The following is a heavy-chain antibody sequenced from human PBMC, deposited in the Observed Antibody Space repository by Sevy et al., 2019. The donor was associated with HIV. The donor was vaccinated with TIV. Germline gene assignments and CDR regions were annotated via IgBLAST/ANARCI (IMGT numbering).Heavy chain of an antibody. CDR1: GFSFSSNW. CDR2: IKQDESEK. Sequence: GGSLRLSCAASGFSFSSNWMHWVHQAPGKGLEWVANIKQDESEKYYAASVKGRFTISRDNAKNSVYLQMNSLRPEDTAIYYSARGNSGSFDYWGQGTLVTVSS. V-gene: IGHV3-7*03. CDR3: ARGNSGSFDY. D-gene: IGHD3-22*01. J-gene: IGHJ4*02.